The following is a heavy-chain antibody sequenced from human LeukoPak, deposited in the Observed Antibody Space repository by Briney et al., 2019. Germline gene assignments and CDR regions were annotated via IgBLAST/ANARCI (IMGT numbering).Heavy chain of an antibody. V-gene: IGHV5-51*01. Sequence: GESLKISCKGSGYSFTNYWIGWVRQMPGKGLEWMGIIYPGDSDVRYSPSFQGQVTFSVDKSISTAYLQWSSLKASDTAMYYCARHQRGAYSSSNFDYWGQGTLVTVSS. CDR1: GYSFTNYW. CDR3: ARHQRGAYSSSNFDY. J-gene: IGHJ4*02. D-gene: IGHD6-13*01. CDR2: IYPGDSDV.